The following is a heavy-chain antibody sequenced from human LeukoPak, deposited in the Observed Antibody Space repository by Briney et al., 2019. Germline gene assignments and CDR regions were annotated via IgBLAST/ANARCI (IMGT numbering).Heavy chain of an antibody. D-gene: IGHD5-18*01. CDR2: IYYSGST. CDR3: ARLLLDRGGYSYGYGDYYYYGMDV. V-gene: IGHV4-39*01. J-gene: IGHJ6*02. CDR1: GGSISSSSYY. Sequence: SETPSLTCTVSGGSISSSSYYWGWIRQPPGKGLEWIGSIYYSGSTYYNPSLKSRVTISVDTSKNQFSLKLSSVTAADTAVYYCARLLLDRGGYSYGYGDYYYYGMDVWGQGTTVTVSS.